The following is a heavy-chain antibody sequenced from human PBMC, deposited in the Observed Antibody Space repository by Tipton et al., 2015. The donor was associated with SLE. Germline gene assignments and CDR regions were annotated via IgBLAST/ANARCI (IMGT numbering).Heavy chain of an antibody. J-gene: IGHJ6*03. V-gene: IGHV4-38-2*01. CDR1: SDSINNDYS. D-gene: IGHD1-7*01. CDR3: ARLKGRLELPGYHYYMDV. CDR2: IYNPGST. Sequence: TLSLTCSVSSDSINNDYSWGWIRQPPGKGLEWIGTIYNPGSTYYNPSLKSRVTISVDTSKNQFSLKLRSVTAADTAVYYCARLKGRLELPGYHYYMDVWGKGTTVTVSS.